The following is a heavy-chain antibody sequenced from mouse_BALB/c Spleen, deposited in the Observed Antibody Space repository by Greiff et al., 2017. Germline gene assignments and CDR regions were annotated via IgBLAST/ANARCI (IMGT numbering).Heavy chain of an antibody. J-gene: IGHJ3*01. D-gene: IGHD3-1*01. CDR2: IYPGSGST. CDR1: GYTFTDYV. CDR3: ARGRGLSLEVFFAY. Sequence: QVQLKESGPELVKPGASVKMSCKASGYTFTDYVISWVKQRTGQGLEWIGEIYPGSGSTYYNEKFKGKATLTADKSSNTAYMQLSSLTSEDSAVYFCARGRGLSLEVFFAYWGQGTLVTVSA. V-gene: IGHV1-77*01.